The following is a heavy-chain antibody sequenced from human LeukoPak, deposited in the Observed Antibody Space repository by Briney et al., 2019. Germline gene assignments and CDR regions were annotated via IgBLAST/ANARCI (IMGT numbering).Heavy chain of an antibody. J-gene: IGHJ4*02. CDR1: GGSFSDYY. D-gene: IGHD6-6*01. V-gene: IGHV4-34*01. CDR3: ARAYSSSLETGREFDY. CDR2: INHSGST. Sequence: PSETLSLTCAVYGGSFSDYYWSWIRQPPGKGLEWIGEINHSGSTNYNPSLKSRVTISVDTSKNQFSLKLSSVTAADTAVYYCARAYSSSLETGREFDYWGQGTLVTVSS.